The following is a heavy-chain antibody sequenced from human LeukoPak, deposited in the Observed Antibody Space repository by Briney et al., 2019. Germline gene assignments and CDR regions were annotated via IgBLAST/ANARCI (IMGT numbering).Heavy chain of an antibody. V-gene: IGHV3-20*04. CDR1: GFTFDDYG. Sequence: PGGSLRLSCAASGFTFDDYGMSWVRHAPGKGLEWVSGINWNGGSTVYADSVKGRFTISRDNAKNSLYLQMNSLRAEDTALYYCARGFWYYDILTGYYTRTSFYYFDYWAQGTLVTVSS. CDR3: ARGFWYYDILTGYYTRTSFYYFDY. CDR2: INWNGGST. D-gene: IGHD3-9*01. J-gene: IGHJ4*02.